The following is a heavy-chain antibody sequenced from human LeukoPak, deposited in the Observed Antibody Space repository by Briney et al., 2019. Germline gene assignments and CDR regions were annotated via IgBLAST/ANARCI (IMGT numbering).Heavy chain of an antibody. CDR3: ARLGGGDLDY. J-gene: IGHJ4*02. CDR2: IYPGDSDT. CDR1: GYTFSDFW. Sequence: GESLKISCQASGYTFSDFWIGWVRQRPGKGLEWMGIIYPGDSDTRYSPSFQGQVTISADKSISTAYLQWSSLKASDTAMYYCARLGGGDLDYWGQGTLVTVSS. D-gene: IGHD2-21*02. V-gene: IGHV5-51*01.